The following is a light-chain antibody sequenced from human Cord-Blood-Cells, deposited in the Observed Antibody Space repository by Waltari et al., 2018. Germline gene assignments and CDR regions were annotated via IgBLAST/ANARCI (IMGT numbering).Light chain of an antibody. V-gene: IGKV1-33*01. CDR1: KDISNY. J-gene: IGKJ4*01. CDR2: DAS. Sequence: DIQMTQSPSSLSASVGARVTITCQASKDISNYLNWYQQKPGKAPKLLIYDASNLETGAPSRCSGSGSGTDFTFTISSLQPEDIATYDCQQYDNLPLPFGGGTKVEIK. CDR3: QQYDNLPLP.